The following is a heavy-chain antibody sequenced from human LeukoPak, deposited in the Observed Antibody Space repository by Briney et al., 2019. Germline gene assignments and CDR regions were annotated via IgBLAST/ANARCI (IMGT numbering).Heavy chain of an antibody. CDR1: GFTFSTYW. CDR2: IHSNGIYT. V-gene: IGHV3-74*01. Sequence: PGGSLGLSCAASGFTFSTYWMHWVRQVPGKGLVWVSRIHSNGIYTYYADFVKGRFTISRDNAKNTLYLQMNSLRAEDTAVYYCAREGLGYSYGYWGQGALVTVSS. J-gene: IGHJ4*02. D-gene: IGHD5-18*01. CDR3: AREGLGYSYGY.